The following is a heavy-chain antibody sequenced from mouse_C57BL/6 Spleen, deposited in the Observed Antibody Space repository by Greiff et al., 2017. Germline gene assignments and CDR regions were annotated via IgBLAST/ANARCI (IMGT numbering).Heavy chain of an antibody. CDR3: TTHYYYGSSYDYYAMDY. J-gene: IGHJ4*01. Sequence: VQLKESGAELVRPGASVKLSCTASGFNIKDDYMHWVKQRPEQGLEWIGWIDPENGDTEYASKFQGKATITADTSSNTAYLQLSSLTSEDTAVSYCTTHYYYGSSYDYYAMDYWGQGTSVTVSS. CDR1: GFNIKDDY. CDR2: IDPENGDT. D-gene: IGHD1-1*01. V-gene: IGHV14-4*01.